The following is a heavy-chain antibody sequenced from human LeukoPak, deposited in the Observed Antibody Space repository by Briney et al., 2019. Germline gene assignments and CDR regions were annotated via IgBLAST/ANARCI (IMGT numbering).Heavy chain of an antibody. CDR3: VRAHSSGWDLGFDY. CDR2: IYYSGST. D-gene: IGHD6-19*01. Sequence: SETLSLTCTVFGGSIRSYYWSWIRQPPGKGLEWIGYIYYSGSTNYNPSLTSRVTISVDTSNNQFSLKLSSVTAADTAVYYCVRAHSSGWDLGFDYWGQGTLVTVSS. J-gene: IGHJ4*02. V-gene: IGHV4-59*01. CDR1: GGSIRSYY.